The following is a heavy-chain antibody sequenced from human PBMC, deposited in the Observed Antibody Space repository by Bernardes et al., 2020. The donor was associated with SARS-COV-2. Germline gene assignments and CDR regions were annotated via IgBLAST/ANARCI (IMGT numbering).Heavy chain of an antibody. D-gene: IGHD3-3*01. V-gene: IGHV1-2*02. Sequence: ASVKASCKASGYTFTGYYMHWVRQAPGQGLEWMGWINPNSGGTNYAQKFQGRVTMTRDTSISTAYMELSRLRSDDTAVYYCALLGFLEWLWPSDDAFDIWGQGTMVTVSS. CDR1: GYTFTGYY. CDR2: INPNSGGT. CDR3: ALLGFLEWLWPSDDAFDI. J-gene: IGHJ3*02.